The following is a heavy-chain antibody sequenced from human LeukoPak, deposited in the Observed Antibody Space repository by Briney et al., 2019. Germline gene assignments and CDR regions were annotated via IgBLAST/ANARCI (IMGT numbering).Heavy chain of an antibody. Sequence: SETLSLTCTVSGGSISSYYWSWIRQTAGKGLEWIGRIYTSGSTNYNPSLKSRVTMSVDTSKNQFSLKLSSVTAADTAVYYCAREIPYYYDSSGYFLWGQGTLVTVSS. CDR2: IYTSGST. CDR3: AREIPYYYDSSGYFL. J-gene: IGHJ4*02. D-gene: IGHD3-22*01. CDR1: GGSISSYY. V-gene: IGHV4-4*07.